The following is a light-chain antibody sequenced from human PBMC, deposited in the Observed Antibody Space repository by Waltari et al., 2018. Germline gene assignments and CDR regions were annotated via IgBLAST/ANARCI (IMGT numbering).Light chain of an antibody. CDR2: YDS. CDR1: NIGSKS. Sequence: SYLLTQPPSVSVAPGKTARITCGGNNIGSKSVHWYQQKPCQAPVLVIYYDSDWPSGIPERFSGSNSGNTATLTISRVEAGDEADYYCQVWDSSSDHPVVFGGGTKLTVL. CDR3: QVWDSSSDHPVV. J-gene: IGLJ2*01. V-gene: IGLV3-21*04.